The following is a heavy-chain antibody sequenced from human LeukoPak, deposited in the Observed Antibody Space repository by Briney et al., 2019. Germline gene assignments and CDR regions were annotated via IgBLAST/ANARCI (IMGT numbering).Heavy chain of an antibody. CDR3: ARDDTHSDTSGSFYDAFDI. V-gene: IGHV3-7*01. J-gene: IGHJ3*02. Sequence: HPGGSLRLSCAASGFIFTNYGMNWVRRAPGKGLEWVANIRPDGSVIHYVDSVKGRFTISRDSAKNSLYLQMNSLRVEDTAVYYCARDDTHSDTSGSFYDAFDIWGQGTMVTVSS. CDR1: GFIFTNYG. CDR2: IRPDGSVI. D-gene: IGHD3-22*01.